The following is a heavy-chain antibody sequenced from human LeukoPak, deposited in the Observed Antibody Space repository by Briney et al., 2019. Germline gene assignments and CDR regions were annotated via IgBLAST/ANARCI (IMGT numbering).Heavy chain of an antibody. D-gene: IGHD2-8*01. CDR3: AKELYCTNGVCPGFDY. Sequence: PGGSLRLSCAASGFTFSSYSMNWVGQAPGKGLEWVSAISGSGGSTYYADSVKGRFTISRDNSKNTLYLQMNSLRAEDTAVYYCAKELYCTNGVCPGFDYWGQGTLVTVSS. CDR1: GFTFSSYS. V-gene: IGHV3-23*01. CDR2: ISGSGGST. J-gene: IGHJ4*02.